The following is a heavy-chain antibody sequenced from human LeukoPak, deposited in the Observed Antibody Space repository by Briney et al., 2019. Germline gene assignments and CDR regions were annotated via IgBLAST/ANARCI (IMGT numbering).Heavy chain of an antibody. J-gene: IGHJ4*02. D-gene: IGHD6-19*01. CDR2: IKQDGSEK. V-gene: IGHV3-7*01. CDR1: GFTFSSYW. CDR3: ARARYSSGWYSLFDY. Sequence: PGGSLRLSCAASGFTFSSYWMSWVRQAPGKGLEWVANIKQDGSEKYYVDSVKGRFTISRDNAKNSLYLQMNSLRAEDTAVYYCARARYSSGWYSLFDYWGQGTLVTVSS.